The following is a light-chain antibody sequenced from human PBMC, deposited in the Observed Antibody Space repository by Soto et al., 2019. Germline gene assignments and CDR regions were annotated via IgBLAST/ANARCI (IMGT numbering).Light chain of an antibody. CDR3: QQYYDTPT. CDR2: WAS. Sequence: DIVMTQSPDSLAVSLGERATINCKSSQSVLYSSNNNNYLAWYQQKLGQPPKLLIYWASTRESGVPDRFSGSGSGTDFTLTISTLQAEDVAVYYCQQYYDTPTFGGGTKVEIK. V-gene: IGKV4-1*01. J-gene: IGKJ4*01. CDR1: QSVLYSSNNNNY.